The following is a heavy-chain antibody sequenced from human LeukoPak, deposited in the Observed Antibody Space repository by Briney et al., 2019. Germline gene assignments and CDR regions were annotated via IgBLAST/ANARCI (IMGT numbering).Heavy chain of an antibody. CDR2: IYHSGGT. CDR3: ARLFYYDSSGYYPFGGFDY. V-gene: IGHV4-38-2*01. Sequence: SETLSLTCAVSGYSISSGYCWGWIRQPPGKGLEWIGSIYHSGGTYYNPSLKSRVTISVDTSKNQFSLKLSSVTAADTAVYYCARLFYYDSSGYYPFGGFDYWGQGTLVTVSS. D-gene: IGHD3-22*01. CDR1: GYSISSGYC. J-gene: IGHJ4*02.